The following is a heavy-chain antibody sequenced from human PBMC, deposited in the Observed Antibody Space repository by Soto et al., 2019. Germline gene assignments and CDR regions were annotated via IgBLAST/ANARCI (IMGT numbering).Heavy chain of an antibody. Sequence: SETLSLTCTVSGGSISSGDYYWSWIRQPPGKGLEWIGYINYSGRTYYKPSLKSRLSMSIDTSKNQFSLKLSSVTAADTAVYYCARRLYYDSSGFEGGGMDVWGQGTTVTVSS. J-gene: IGHJ6*02. CDR2: INYSGRT. V-gene: IGHV4-30-4*01. D-gene: IGHD3-22*01. CDR3: ARRLYYDSSGFEGGGMDV. CDR1: GGSISSGDYY.